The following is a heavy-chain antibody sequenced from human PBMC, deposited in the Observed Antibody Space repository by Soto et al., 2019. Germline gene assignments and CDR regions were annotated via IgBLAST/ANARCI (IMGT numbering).Heavy chain of an antibody. J-gene: IGHJ5*02. V-gene: IGHV3-23*01. CDR1: GFDFSSYA. Sequence: EVQLLESGGGLVHPGGSLRLSCAASGFDFSSYAMSWVRQAPGKGLECISVISGTGVPTLYAESVKGRFSVSRDNSKDTLFLEMNNSGVDDTAMYYCAKSFCSSSSCFFQWVDPWGPGTLVTVSS. CDR3: AKSFCSSSSCFFQWVDP. D-gene: IGHD2-2*01. CDR2: ISGTGVPT.